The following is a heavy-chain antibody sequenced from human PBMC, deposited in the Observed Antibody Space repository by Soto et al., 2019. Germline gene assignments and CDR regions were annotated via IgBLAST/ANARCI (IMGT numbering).Heavy chain of an antibody. V-gene: IGHV3-33*01. CDR1: GFPFSTYV. Sequence: QVQLVESGGGVVQPGRSLRLSCAASGFPFSTYVMHWVRQAPGKGLEWVALVWYDESDKYYTDSVKGRFTISRDNSKNKLFLQINSLGAEDTAVYYCATAGKGGGGAPVTTAQHWGQGTPVTVSS. CDR2: VWYDESDK. J-gene: IGHJ4*02. CDR3: ATAGKGGGGAPVTTAQH. D-gene: IGHD3-22*01.